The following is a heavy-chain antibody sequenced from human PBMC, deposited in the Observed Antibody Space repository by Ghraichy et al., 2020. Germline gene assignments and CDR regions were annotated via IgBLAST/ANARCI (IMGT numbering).Heavy chain of an antibody. CDR1: GGSISSYY. CDR3: ARLRGVAAAGKGGYWYFDL. CDR2: IYYSGST. J-gene: IGHJ2*01. V-gene: IGHV4-59*08. Sequence: SETLSLTCTVSGGSISSYYWSWIRQPPGKGLEWIGYIYYSGSTNYNPSLKSRVTISVDTSKNQFSLKLSSVTAADTAVYYCARLRGVAAAGKGGYWYFDLWGRGTLVTVSS. D-gene: IGHD6-13*01.